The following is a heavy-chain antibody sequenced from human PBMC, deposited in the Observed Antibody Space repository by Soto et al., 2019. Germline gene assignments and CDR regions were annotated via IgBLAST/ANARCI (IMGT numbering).Heavy chain of an antibody. J-gene: IGHJ5*02. CDR3: AREIVYDSSGHNWFDP. Sequence: PSETLSLTCTVSGGSISSGGYSWSWIRQPPGKGLEWIGYIYHSGSTYYNPSLKSRVTISVDRSKNQFYLKLSSVTAADTAVYYCAREIVYDSSGHNWFDPWGQGTRVTVSS. D-gene: IGHD3-22*01. CDR1: GGSISSGGYS. CDR2: IYHSGST. V-gene: IGHV4-30-2*01.